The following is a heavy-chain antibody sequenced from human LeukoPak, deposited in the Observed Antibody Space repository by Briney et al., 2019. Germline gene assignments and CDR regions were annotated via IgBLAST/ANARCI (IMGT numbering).Heavy chain of an antibody. D-gene: IGHD2-21*01. CDR1: GFTFSSYE. CDR2: ISSSGSTI. J-gene: IGHJ4*02. CDR3: ASGDWGKSKYYFDY. Sequence: PGGSLRLSCAASGFTFSSYEMNCISSSGSTIYYADSVKGRFTISRDNAKNSLYLQMNSLRAEDTAVYYCASGDWGKSKYYFDYWGQGTLVTVSS. V-gene: IGHV3-48*03.